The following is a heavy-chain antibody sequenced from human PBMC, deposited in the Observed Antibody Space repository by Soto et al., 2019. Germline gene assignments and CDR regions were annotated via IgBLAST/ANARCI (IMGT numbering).Heavy chain of an antibody. CDR3: ARVPDR. CDR1: GGSISSGGYS. J-gene: IGHJ5*02. CDR2: IYHSGST. Sequence: QLQLQESGSGLVKPSQTLSLTCAVSGGSISSGGYSWSWIRQPPGKGLEWIGYIYHSGSTYYNPSPXRXXTLSVDRSKNRFSLKLSSVTAADTAVYYCARVPDRWGQGTLVSASS. V-gene: IGHV4-30-2*01. D-gene: IGHD2-2*01.